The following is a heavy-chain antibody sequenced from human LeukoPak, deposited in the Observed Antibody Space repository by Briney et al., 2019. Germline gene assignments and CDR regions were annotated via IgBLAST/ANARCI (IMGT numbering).Heavy chain of an antibody. J-gene: IGHJ3*02. Sequence: ASVTDSFRASGYTFTNYGISWVGQAPGQGREWMGWISAYNGNTNYAQKLQGRVTMTTDTSTSTAYIELRSLRSDDTAVYYCARGGGSYLQEAFDIWGQGTMVTVSS. D-gene: IGHD1-26*01. CDR3: ARGGGSYLQEAFDI. V-gene: IGHV1-18*01. CDR1: GYTFTNYG. CDR2: ISAYNGNT.